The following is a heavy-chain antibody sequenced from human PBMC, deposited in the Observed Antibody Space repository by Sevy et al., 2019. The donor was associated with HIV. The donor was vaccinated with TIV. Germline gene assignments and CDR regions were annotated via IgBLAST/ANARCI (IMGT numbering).Heavy chain of an antibody. V-gene: IGHV4-34*01. CDR2: INHSGST. D-gene: IGHD2-2*01. J-gene: IGHJ3*02. CDR3: ARHCSSTTCSHAFDI. CDR1: GGSFSGYY. Sequence: SETLSLTCAVYGGSFSGYYWSWIRQPPGKGLEWIGEINHSGSTNYNPSLKSRVTISVDTSKNQFSLKLSSVTAADTAVYYCARHCSSTTCSHAFDIWGQGTMVTVSS.